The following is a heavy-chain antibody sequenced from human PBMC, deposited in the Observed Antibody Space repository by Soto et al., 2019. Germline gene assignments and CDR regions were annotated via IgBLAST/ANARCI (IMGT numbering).Heavy chain of an antibody. CDR1: GLTFSDYY. V-gene: IGHV3-11*05. J-gene: IGHJ6*02. CDR3: ARELDGLDV. Sequence: QVQLVESGGGSVKPGGSLRLSCAASGLTFSDYYMSWIRQAPGKGLEWVSYITSSGSYTKYEDPVQGRFTISRDNAKNSLYLQMNSLRAEDTAVYYCARELDGLDVWGQGTTVTVSS. CDR2: ITSSGSYT.